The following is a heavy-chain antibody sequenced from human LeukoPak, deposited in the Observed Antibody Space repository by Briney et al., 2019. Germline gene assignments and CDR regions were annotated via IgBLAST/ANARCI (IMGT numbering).Heavy chain of an antibody. Sequence: GSLRLSCAASGFIFSTYALTWVRQAPGKGLEWVSTIGASGNTYYADSVKGRFTISRDNSKNTLFLQMNTLRAEDTAVYYCARGGIYRFDYWGQGTLVTVSS. D-gene: IGHD1-26*01. CDR1: GFIFSTYA. CDR3: ARGGIYRFDY. J-gene: IGHJ4*02. CDR2: IGASGNT. V-gene: IGHV3-23*01.